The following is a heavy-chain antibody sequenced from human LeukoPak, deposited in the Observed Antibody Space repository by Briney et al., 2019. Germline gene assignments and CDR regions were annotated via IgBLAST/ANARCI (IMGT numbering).Heavy chain of an antibody. D-gene: IGHD4-11*01. CDR3: AKIGTVTTPEGDY. V-gene: IGHV3-30*18. Sequence: PGGSLRLSCAASGFTFSSYGMDWVRQAPGRGLEWVAVISYDGSNKYYADSVKGRFTISRDNSKNTLYLQMNSLRAEDTAVYYCAKIGTVTTPEGDYWGQGTLVTVSS. J-gene: IGHJ4*02. CDR1: GFTFSSYG. CDR2: ISYDGSNK.